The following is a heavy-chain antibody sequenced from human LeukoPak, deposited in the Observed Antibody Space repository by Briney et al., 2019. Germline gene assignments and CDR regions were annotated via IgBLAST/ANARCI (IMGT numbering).Heavy chain of an antibody. CDR3: ALGYCSGGSCYKRRTIDY. V-gene: IGHV1-8*01. D-gene: IGHD2-15*01. CDR2: MNPNSGNT. CDR1: GYTFTSYG. J-gene: IGHJ4*02. Sequence: ASVKVSCKASGYTFTSYGINWVRQATGQGLEWMGWMNPNSGNTGYAQKFQGRVTMTRNTSISTAYMELSSLRSEDTAVYYCALGYCSGGSCYKRRTIDYWGQGTLVTVSS.